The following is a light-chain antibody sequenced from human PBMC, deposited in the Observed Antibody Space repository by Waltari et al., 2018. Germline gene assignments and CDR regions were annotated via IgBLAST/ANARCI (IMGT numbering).Light chain of an antibody. CDR1: QNLLNSEGYSC. V-gene: IGKV2-28*01. J-gene: IGKJ1*01. CDR2: TAS. Sequence: DIVMTQSPPSLPVTPGQPAPLSCTSSQNLLNSEGYSCVNWYLQRSGPSPQLLIYTASTRASGVPDRFSGSGSGTEFTLRISRVEAEDVGLYYCMQFKRTPWTFGRGTRVDIK. CDR3: MQFKRTPWT.